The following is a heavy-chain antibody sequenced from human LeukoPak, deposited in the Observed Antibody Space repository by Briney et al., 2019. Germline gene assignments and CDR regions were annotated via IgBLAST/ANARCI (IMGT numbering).Heavy chain of an antibody. J-gene: IGHJ4*02. D-gene: IGHD6-13*01. CDR2: ISGRDDST. Sequence: GASLRLSCAASGFTVTNYAMYWVRQAPGKGLEWVSAISGRDDSTYYADSVKGRFTISRDNAKNSLYLQMNSLRAEDTAVYYCATGTDYWGQGTLVTVSS. V-gene: IGHV3-23*01. CDR1: GFTVTNYA. CDR3: ATGTDY.